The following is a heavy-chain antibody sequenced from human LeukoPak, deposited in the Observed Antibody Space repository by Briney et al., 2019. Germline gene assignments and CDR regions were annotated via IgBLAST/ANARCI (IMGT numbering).Heavy chain of an antibody. CDR3: ARSPVRFGELSLYWYFDL. V-gene: IGHV3-48*01. J-gene: IGHJ2*01. D-gene: IGHD3-10*01. Sequence: GGSLRLSCAASGFTFSSYSMNWVRQAPGKGLEGVSYISSSSSTIYYADSVKGRFTISRDNAKNSLYLQMNSLRADDTAVYYCARSPVRFGELSLYWYFDLWGRGTLVTVSS. CDR2: ISSSSSTI. CDR1: GFTFSSYS.